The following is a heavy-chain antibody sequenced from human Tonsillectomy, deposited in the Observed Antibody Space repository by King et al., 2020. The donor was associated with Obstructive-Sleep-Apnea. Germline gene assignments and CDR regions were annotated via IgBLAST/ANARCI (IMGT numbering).Heavy chain of an antibody. CDR1: GGSISSYY. D-gene: IGHD5-12*01. CDR2: IYYSGST. CDR3: ARGGGGYGADAFDI. V-gene: IGHV4-59*01. Sequence: VQLQESGPGLVKPSETLSLTCTVSGGSISSYYWSWIRQPPGKGLDYIGFIYYSGSTTYNPSLKSRVTISVDTSRNQFSLKLSSVTAADTAVYYSARGGGGYGADAFDIWGQGTMVTVSS. J-gene: IGHJ3*02.